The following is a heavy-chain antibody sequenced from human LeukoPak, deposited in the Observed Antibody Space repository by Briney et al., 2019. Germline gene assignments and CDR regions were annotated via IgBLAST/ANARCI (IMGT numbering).Heavy chain of an antibody. CDR2: ISTNGDRT. D-gene: IGHD6-19*01. Sequence: PGGSLRLSCGASGFTFSNSAMYWVRQAPGQGLEFVSVISTNGDRTYYADSVKGRFTISRDNSKNTLYLQMGSLRADDMAVYYCARGVAISSSGWYDTFDYWGQGALVTISS. CDR3: ARGVAISSSGWYDTFDY. V-gene: IGHV3-64*02. J-gene: IGHJ4*02. CDR1: GFTFSNSA.